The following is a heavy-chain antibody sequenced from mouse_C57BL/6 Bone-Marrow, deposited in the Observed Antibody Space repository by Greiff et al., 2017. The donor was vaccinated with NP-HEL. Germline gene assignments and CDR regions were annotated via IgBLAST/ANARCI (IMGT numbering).Heavy chain of an antibody. J-gene: IGHJ1*03. CDR1: GFTFSSYA. CDR3: ARATMVTTYWYFDV. CDR2: ISDGGSYT. Sequence: EVKLQESGGGLVKPGGSLKLSCAASGFTFSSYAMSWVRQTPEKRLEWVATISDGGSYTYYPDNVKGRFTISRDNAKNNLYLQMSHLKSEDTAMYYCARATMVTTYWYFDVWGTGTTVTVSS. V-gene: IGHV5-4*03. D-gene: IGHD2-2*01.